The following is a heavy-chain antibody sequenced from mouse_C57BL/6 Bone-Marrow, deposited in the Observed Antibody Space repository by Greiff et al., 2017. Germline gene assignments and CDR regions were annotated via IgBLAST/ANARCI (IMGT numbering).Heavy chain of an antibody. CDR2: IYPGTGGT. D-gene: IGHD2-2*01. Sequence: QVQLQQSGAELVRPGASVTLSCKASGYTFTDYEMHWVKQTPGHGLEWIGAIYPGTGGTAYTEKFKGKGILTADKSSSTAYMELRSLTSEDSAVYYCTRRGYDFWFAYWGQGTLVTVSA. CDR3: TRRGYDFWFAY. V-gene: IGHV1-15*01. CDR1: GYTFTDYE. J-gene: IGHJ3*01.